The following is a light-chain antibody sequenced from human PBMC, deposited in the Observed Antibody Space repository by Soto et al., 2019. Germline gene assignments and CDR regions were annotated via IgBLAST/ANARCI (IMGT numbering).Light chain of an antibody. CDR3: QQRSNWPFT. CDR2: GAS. Sequence: EIVLTQSPTTLSLSPGERATLSCRASEGVNSYLVWYQQKPGQTPMILTYGASNSATGIPARFSGSGSCTHFTLTVRSLQTEDFAVYYCQQRSNWPFTFGPGTKVEIK. J-gene: IGKJ3*01. V-gene: IGKV3-11*01. CDR1: EGVNSY.